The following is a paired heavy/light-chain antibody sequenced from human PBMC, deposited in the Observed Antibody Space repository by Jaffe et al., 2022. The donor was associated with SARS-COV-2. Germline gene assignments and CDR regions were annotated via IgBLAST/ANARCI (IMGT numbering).Heavy chain of an antibody. Sequence: EGQLVESGGALVQPGGSLRLSCVASGFTLSNYWMTWVRQAPGKGLEWVANIKRDGSEKDYVESVKGRFTISRDNAKNSLYLQMNSLRAEDTAVYHCARIFLDEKSRYRHCDCWGQGTLVTVSS. V-gene: IGHV3-7*01. CDR1: GFTLSNYW. D-gene: IGHD3-3*01. CDR3: ARIFLDEKSRYRHCDC. J-gene: IGHJ4*02. CDR2: IKRDGSEK.
Light chain of an antibody. CDR3: QQYYAIPYT. CDR2: WAS. CDR1: QSVLYNSNNKNY. J-gene: IGKJ2*01. V-gene: IGKV4-1*01. Sequence: DIVMTQSPDSLAVSLGERATINCESSQSVLYNSNNKNYLGWYQQKPGQAPKLLIYWASTRESGVPDRFSGSGSGTDFTLTISSLQAEDVAVYYCQQYYAIPYTFGQGTKVEIK.